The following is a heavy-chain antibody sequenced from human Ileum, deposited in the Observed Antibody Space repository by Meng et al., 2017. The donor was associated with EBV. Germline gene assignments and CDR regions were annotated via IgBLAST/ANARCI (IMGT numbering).Heavy chain of an antibody. CDR3: ASGTPGRSYCDY. V-gene: IGHV1-18*01. CDR2: FVNYVDT. Sequence: QVHLLQSGXEVKKXXXSVRASCKASGYTFGSYGICWVRQAPGQGLEWMGWFVNYVDTYPAPKFQGRVTMTTDTHTNTAFMELRSLTSDDTAVYYCASGTPGRSYCDYWGQGTMVTVSS. D-gene: IGHD2-15*01. J-gene: IGHJ4*02. CDR1: GYTFGSYG.